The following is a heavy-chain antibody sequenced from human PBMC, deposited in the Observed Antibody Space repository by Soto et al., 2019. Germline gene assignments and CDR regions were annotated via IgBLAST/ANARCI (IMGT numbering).Heavy chain of an antibody. J-gene: IGHJ6*03. V-gene: IGHV1-46*03. CDR2: INPSGGST. CDR1: GYTFTSYY. D-gene: IGHD2-2*01. CDR3: ASQYCSSISCYGHYYYYYMDV. Sequence: GASVKVSCKASGYTFTSYYMHWVRQAPGQGLEWMGIINPSGGSTSYAQKFQGRVTMTRDTSTSTVYMELSSLRSEDTAVYYCASQYCSSISCYGHYYYYYMDVWGKGTTVTVSS.